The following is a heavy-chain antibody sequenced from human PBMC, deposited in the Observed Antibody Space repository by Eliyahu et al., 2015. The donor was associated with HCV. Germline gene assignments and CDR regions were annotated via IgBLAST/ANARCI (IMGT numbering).Heavy chain of an antibody. J-gene: IGHJ2*01. Sequence: QVQLQESGPGLVKPSETLSLTCTVXGGSIXSYYWXWIRQPPGKGLEWIGYIYFSGSXNYTPSLKSRVTISVDTSKNQFSLKLSSVTAADTAVYYCARLPIPSPELNWYFDLWGRGTLVTVSS. CDR3: ARLPIPSPELNWYFDL. CDR1: GGSIXSYY. CDR2: IYFSGSX. D-gene: IGHD1-1*01. V-gene: IGHV4-59*08.